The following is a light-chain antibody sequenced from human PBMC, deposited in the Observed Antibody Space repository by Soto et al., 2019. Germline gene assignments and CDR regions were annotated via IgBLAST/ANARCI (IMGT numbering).Light chain of an antibody. CDR3: QKYNSAPWT. CDR2: AAS. V-gene: IGKV1-27*01. Sequence: DVQLTQSPSFLSASVGDRVTITCRASQGISNYLAWYQQKPGKVPKPLIYAASTLQSGVPSRFSGSGSGTDFTLTISSLQPEDVATYYCQKYNSAPWTFGQGTKVDIK. CDR1: QGISNY. J-gene: IGKJ1*01.